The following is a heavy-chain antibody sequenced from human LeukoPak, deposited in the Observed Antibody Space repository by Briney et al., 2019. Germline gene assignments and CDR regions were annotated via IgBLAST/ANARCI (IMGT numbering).Heavy chain of an antibody. CDR1: GFIVNDNY. CDR2: VNSGGST. D-gene: IGHD4-17*01. CDR3: TRTYGDYDYYYGMDV. V-gene: IGHV3-66*01. J-gene: IGHJ6*02. Sequence: GGSLRLSCAASGFIVNDNYMAWVRQAPGKGLEWVSVVNSGGSTSYADSVKDRSTISRDNSKNTLFLQMNSLRAEDTALYYCTRTYGDYDYYYGMDVWGQGTTVTVSS.